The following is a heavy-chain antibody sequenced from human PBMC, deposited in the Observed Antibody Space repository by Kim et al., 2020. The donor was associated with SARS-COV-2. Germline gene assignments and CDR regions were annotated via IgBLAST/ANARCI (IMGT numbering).Heavy chain of an antibody. CDR3: ARCTIAAAGQGFDY. CDR2: ITTYSGST. V-gene: IGHV1-18*04. CDR1: GYSFTTFG. J-gene: IGHJ4*02. D-gene: IGHD6-13*01. Sequence: ASVKVSCKTPGYSFTTFGITWVRQAPGQGLEWVGWITTYSGSTDYAQKFQGRVSITRDTSAGTVYMDLSSLRADDTAAYYCARCTIAAAGQGFDYWGQGTLITVSS.